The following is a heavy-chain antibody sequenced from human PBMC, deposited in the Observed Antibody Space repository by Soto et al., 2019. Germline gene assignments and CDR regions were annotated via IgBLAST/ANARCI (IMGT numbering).Heavy chain of an antibody. V-gene: IGHV3-21*01. D-gene: IGHD3-16*01. CDR2: ISDDSTYI. CDR3: ATPYYFNH. J-gene: IGHJ1*01. Sequence: GGSLRLSCAASGFMFSAYTMNWVRQAPGKGLEWLSSISDDSTYIDYADSLRGRFTVSRDNARKSLYLQMDSLGPEDTGVYYCATPYYFNHWGPGTLVTVSS. CDR1: GFMFSAYT.